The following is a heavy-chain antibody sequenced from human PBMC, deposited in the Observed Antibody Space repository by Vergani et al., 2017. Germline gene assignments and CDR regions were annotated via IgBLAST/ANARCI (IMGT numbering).Heavy chain of an antibody. CDR2: IYPADSDT. V-gene: IGHV5-51*01. Sequence: EVELVQSGPEMRKPGESLKISCKGSAYSFGNYWIGWVRQMPGKGLEWMGIIYPADSDTRYTPSFQGPVTISADKSISTAFLQWDSLKASDTALYYCARHTTYTDSWGQGTLVTVSS. D-gene: IGHD1-1*01. CDR1: AYSFGNYW. CDR3: ARHTTYTDS. J-gene: IGHJ4*02.